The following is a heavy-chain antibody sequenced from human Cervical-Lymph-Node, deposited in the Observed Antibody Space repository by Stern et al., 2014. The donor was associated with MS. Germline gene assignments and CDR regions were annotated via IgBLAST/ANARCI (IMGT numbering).Heavy chain of an antibody. D-gene: IGHD1-1*01. Sequence: VQLVESGAEVKKPGESVKISCEGSGYTFTSHWIAWVRQVPGKGLALMGIIYPGDSDTRYSPSFQGRVTISADRSISTAYLQWRTLRASDTAMYYCARRGTTGTIDGFDIWGQGSMVTVSS. V-gene: IGHV5-51*01. CDR3: ARRGTTGTIDGFDI. J-gene: IGHJ3*02. CDR2: IYPGDSDT. CDR1: GYTFTSHW.